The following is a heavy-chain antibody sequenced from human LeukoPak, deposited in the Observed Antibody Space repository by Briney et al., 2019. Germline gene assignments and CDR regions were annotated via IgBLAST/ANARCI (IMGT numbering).Heavy chain of an antibody. CDR1: GYTFTGYY. V-gene: IGHV1-2*02. J-gene: IGHJ4*02. CDR2: INPNSGGT. D-gene: IGHD3-3*01. Sequence: GASVKVSCKASGYTFTGYYMHWGGQAPGQGLEWMGWINPNSGGTNYAQKFQGRVTMTRDTSISTAYMELSRLRSDDTAVYYCAREVSYDFWSGYRWLDYWGQGTLVTVSS. CDR3: AREVSYDFWSGYRWLDY.